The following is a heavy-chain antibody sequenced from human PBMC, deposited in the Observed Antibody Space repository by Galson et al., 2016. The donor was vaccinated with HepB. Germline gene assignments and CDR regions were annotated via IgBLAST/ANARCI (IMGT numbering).Heavy chain of an antibody. J-gene: IGHJ6*02. Sequence: SETLSLTCAVSGGSFSGYYWSWIRQSPGKGLEWIGEINHGGSTNYNPSLKSRVTISVDTSKNQLSLEQTSVTAADTAVYYCASFKSRTNANRRGHYFFGMDVWGQGTTVMVSS. D-gene: IGHD1/OR15-1a*01. CDR3: ASFKSRTNANRRGHYFFGMDV. CDR1: GGSFSGYY. V-gene: IGHV4-34*01. CDR2: INHGGST.